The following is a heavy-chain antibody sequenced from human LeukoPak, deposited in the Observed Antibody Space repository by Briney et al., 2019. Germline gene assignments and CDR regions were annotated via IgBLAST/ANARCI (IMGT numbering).Heavy chain of an antibody. J-gene: IGHJ5*02. V-gene: IGHV3-74*01. CDR3: ARERGIGWFDP. CDR1: GFTFSGYW. CDR2: INSDGSST. Sequence: GGSLRLSCAASGFTFSGYWMHWVRQAPGKGLVWVSRINSDGSSTNYADSVKGRFTISRDNAKNSLYLQMNSLRAEDTAVYYCARERGIGWFDPWGQGTLVTVSS. D-gene: IGHD3-16*01.